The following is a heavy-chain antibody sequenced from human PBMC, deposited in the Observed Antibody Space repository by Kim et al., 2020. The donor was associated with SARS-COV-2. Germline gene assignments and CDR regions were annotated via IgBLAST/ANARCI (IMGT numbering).Heavy chain of an antibody. Sequence: GSTYYNPSLKSRFTISVDTSKNQFSLKLSSVTAADTAVYYCVRAHDAFDIWGQGTMVTVSS. V-gene: IGHV4-31*02. D-gene: IGHD3-16*01. CDR2: GST. J-gene: IGHJ3*02. CDR3: VRAHDAFDI.